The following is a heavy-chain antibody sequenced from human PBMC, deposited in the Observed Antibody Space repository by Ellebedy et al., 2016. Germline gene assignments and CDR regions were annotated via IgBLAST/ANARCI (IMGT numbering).Heavy chain of an antibody. Sequence: SLKISXAASGFTFDDYAMHWVRQAPGKGLEWVSGISWNSGSIGYADSVKGRFTISRDNAKNSLYLQMNSLRAEDTALYYCAKPTYPSYQLLPDFDYWGQGTLVTVSS. CDR3: AKPTYPSYQLLPDFDY. CDR1: GFTFDDYA. J-gene: IGHJ4*02. CDR2: ISWNSGSI. V-gene: IGHV3-9*01. D-gene: IGHD2-2*01.